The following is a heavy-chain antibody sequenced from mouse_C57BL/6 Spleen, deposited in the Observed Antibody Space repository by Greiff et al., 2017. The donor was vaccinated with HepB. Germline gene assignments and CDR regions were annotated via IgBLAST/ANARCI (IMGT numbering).Heavy chain of an antibody. V-gene: IGHV1-81*01. CDR3: ARWGDYYGSSYYFDY. Sequence: VKLVESGAELARPGASVKLSCKASGYTFTSYGISWVKQRTGQGLEWIGEIYPRSGNTYYNEKFKGKATLTADKSSSTAYMELRSLTSEDSAVYFCARWGDYYGSSYYFDYWGQGTTLTVSS. J-gene: IGHJ2*01. D-gene: IGHD1-1*01. CDR2: IYPRSGNT. CDR1: GYTFTSYG.